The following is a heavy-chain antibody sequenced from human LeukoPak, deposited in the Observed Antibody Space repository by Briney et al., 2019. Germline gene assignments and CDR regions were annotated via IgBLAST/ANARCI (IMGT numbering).Heavy chain of an antibody. V-gene: IGHV1-24*01. CDR3: ATGGSYYYYTYMDV. J-gene: IGHJ6*03. CDR1: GYTLTELS. D-gene: IGHD1-26*01. Sequence: ASVKVSCKVSGYTLTELSMHWVRQAPGKGLEWMGGFDPEDGETIYAQKFQGRVTMTEDTSTDTAYMELSSLRSEDTAVYYCATGGSYYYYTYMDVWGKGTTVTVSS. CDR2: FDPEDGET.